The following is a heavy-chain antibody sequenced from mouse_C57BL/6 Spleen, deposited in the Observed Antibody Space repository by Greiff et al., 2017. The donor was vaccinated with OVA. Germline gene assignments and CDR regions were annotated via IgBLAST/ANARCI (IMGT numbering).Heavy chain of an antibody. V-gene: IGHV1-64*01. J-gene: IGHJ1*03. D-gene: IGHD1-1*01. Sequence: QVQLQQPGAELVKPGASVKLSCKASGYTFTSYWMRWVKQRPGQGLEWIGMIHPNSGSTNYNEKFKSKATLTVDKSSSTAYMQLSSLTSEDSAVYYCAQSVYYYGSSSWYFDVWGTGTTVTVSS. CDR2: IHPNSGST. CDR3: AQSVYYYGSSSWYFDV. CDR1: GYTFTSYW.